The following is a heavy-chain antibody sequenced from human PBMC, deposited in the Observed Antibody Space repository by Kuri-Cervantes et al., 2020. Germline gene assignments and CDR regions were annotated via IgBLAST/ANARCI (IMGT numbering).Heavy chain of an antibody. CDR1: GGTFSRYA. D-gene: IGHD6-6*01. CDR3: AREGAGISSSSSMDV. J-gene: IGHJ6*03. V-gene: IGHV1-69*13. CDR2: IIPIFGTA. Sequence: SVKVSCKASGGTFSRYAISWVRQAPGQGLEWMGGIIPIFGTANYAQKFQGRVTITADESTSTTYMELSSLRSEDTAVYYCAREGAGISSSSSMDVWGKGTTVTVSS.